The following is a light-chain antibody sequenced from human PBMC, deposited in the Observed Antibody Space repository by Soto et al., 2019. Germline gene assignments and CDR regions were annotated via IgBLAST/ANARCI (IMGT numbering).Light chain of an antibody. CDR1: SSDVGGYEY. CDR2: EVI. CDR3: SSYRTGGSYV. V-gene: IGLV2-14*01. Sequence: QSVLTQPASVSGSPGQSITISCTGTSSDVGGYEYVSWYQQYPGKAPKLMIYEVIDRPAGVPRRFSGSKSGNTASLTITGLQAEDEADYYCSSYRTGGSYVFGTGTKVTVL. J-gene: IGLJ1*01.